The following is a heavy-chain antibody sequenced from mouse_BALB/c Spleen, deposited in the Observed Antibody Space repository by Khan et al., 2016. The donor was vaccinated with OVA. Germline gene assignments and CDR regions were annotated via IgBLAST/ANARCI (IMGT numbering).Heavy chain of an antibody. J-gene: IGHJ2*01. CDR1: GYTFTTYW. CDR3: TRDRMDY. Sequence: QVQLKESGAELAKPGASVKMSCKASGYTFTTYWMHWVKQRPGQGLEWIGYINPTSGYTDYNEKFKDRAILSADKSSSTAYMQLSSLTSEDSAVYYCTRDRMDYWGQGTTLTVSS. CDR2: INPTSGYT. V-gene: IGHV1-7*01.